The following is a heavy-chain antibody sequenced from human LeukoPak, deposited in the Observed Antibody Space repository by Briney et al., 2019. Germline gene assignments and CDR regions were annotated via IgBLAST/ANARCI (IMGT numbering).Heavy chain of an antibody. CDR2: IYYSGSI. V-gene: IGHV4-59*01. CDR3: AREMEAFDS. CDR1: GGAMRSYY. J-gene: IGHJ4*02. Sequence: SETLSLTCTVSGGAMRSYYWNWIRQPPGKGLEWIGYIYYSGSINYNPSLKSRVTISTDTSKNQFSLRLTSMTAADTAVYYCAREMEAFDSWGQGTLVTVSS. D-gene: IGHD2-8*01.